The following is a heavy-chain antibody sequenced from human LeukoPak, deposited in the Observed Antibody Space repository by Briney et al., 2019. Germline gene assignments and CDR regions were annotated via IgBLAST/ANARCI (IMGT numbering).Heavy chain of an antibody. CDR3: AREVGLEDYGDNYYYYYMDV. CDR1: GYTLTELS. D-gene: IGHD4-17*01. CDR2: FDPEDGET. Sequence: ASVKVSCKVSGYTLTELSMHWVRQAPGKGLEWMGGFDPEDGETIYAQKFQGRVTMTEDTSTDTAYMELSSLRAEDTAVYYCAREVGLEDYGDNYYYYYMDVWGKGTTVTISS. J-gene: IGHJ6*03. V-gene: IGHV1-24*01.